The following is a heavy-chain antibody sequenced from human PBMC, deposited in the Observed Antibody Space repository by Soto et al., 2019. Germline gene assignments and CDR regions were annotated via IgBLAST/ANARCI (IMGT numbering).Heavy chain of an antibody. CDR3: ARAGRQTIAVAGHTFDY. J-gene: IGHJ4*02. Sequence: SVKVSCKASGGTFSSYAISWVRQAPGQGLEWMGGIIPIFGTANYAQKFQGRATITADESTSTAYMELSSLRSEDTAVYYCARAGRQTIAVAGHTFDYWGQGTLVTVSS. D-gene: IGHD6-19*01. CDR1: GGTFSSYA. CDR2: IIPIFGTA. V-gene: IGHV1-69*13.